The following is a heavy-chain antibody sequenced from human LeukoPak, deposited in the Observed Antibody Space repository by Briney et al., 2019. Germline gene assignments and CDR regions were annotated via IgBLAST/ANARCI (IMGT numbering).Heavy chain of an antibody. Sequence: GRSLRLSCAASGFTFSSDAMSWVRQAPGEGLEWVSSISSSSSYIYYADSVKGRFTISRDNAKNSLYLQMNSLRAEDTAVYYCAREMRGDYDFWSGYEGIDYWGQGTLVTVSS. CDR3: AREMRGDYDFWSGYEGIDY. CDR1: GFTFSSDA. CDR2: ISSSSSYI. D-gene: IGHD3-3*01. J-gene: IGHJ4*02. V-gene: IGHV3-21*01.